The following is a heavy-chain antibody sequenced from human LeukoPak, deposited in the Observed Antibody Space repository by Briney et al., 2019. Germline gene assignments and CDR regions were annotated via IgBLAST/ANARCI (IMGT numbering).Heavy chain of an antibody. CDR1: GYSISSGYY. J-gene: IGHJ3*02. D-gene: IGHD3-16*01. CDR2: IHYSGST. CDR3: TSPGLRHFDI. V-gene: IGHV4-38-2*02. Sequence: SETLSLTCTVSGYSISSGYYWGWIRQPPGKGLEWIGSIHYSGSTYYNPSLKSRITISVDTSKNQFSLTLSSVTAADTAVYYCTSPGLRHFDIWGQGTMVTVSS.